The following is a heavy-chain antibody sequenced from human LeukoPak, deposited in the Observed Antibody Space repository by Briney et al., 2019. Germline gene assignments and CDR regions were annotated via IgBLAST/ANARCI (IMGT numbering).Heavy chain of an antibody. V-gene: IGHV1-24*01. Sequence: GASVKVSCKVSGYTLTELSMHWVRQAPGKGLEWMGGFDPEDGETIYAQKFQGRVTMTEDTSTDTAYMELSSLRSGDTAVYYCATVGQWLVRGFQPDYWGQGTLVTVSS. D-gene: IGHD6-19*01. CDR1: GYTLTELS. J-gene: IGHJ4*02. CDR3: ATVGQWLVRGFQPDY. CDR2: FDPEDGET.